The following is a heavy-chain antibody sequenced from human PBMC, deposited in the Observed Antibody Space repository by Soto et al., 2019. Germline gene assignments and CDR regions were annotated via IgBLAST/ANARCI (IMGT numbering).Heavy chain of an antibody. CDR2: INSASTTT. V-gene: IGHV3-48*02. J-gene: IGHJ4*02. CDR3: TRGLSH. Sequence: DVQLVQSGGGLVQPGGSLRLSCAASGFSFSSYAMHWVRQAPGKGLEWISYINSASTTTFHADSVKGRFTVSRDHAKNSLYLQINSRRHEDTAVYYRTRGLSHWGQGTLVTVSP. D-gene: IGHD3-16*01. CDR1: GFSFSSYA.